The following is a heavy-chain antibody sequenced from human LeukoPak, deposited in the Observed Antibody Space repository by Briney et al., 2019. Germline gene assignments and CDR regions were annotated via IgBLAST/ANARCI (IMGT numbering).Heavy chain of an antibody. CDR2: IYHSGST. CDR3: ARGYYAHAFDI. V-gene: IGHV4-30-2*01. D-gene: IGHD1-26*01. CDR1: GGSISSGGYS. Sequence: SETLSFTCAVSGGSISSGGYSWSWIRQPPGKGLEWIGYIYHSGSTYYNPSLKSRVTISVDRSKNQFSLKLSSVTAADTAVYYCARGYYAHAFDIWGQGTMVTVSS. J-gene: IGHJ3*02.